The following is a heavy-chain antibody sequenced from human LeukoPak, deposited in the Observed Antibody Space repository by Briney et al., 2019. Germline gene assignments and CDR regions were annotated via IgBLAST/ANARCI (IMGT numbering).Heavy chain of an antibody. CDR2: ISGSGGST. J-gene: IGHJ6*02. D-gene: IGHD6-19*01. CDR1: GFTFSSYS. V-gene: IGHV3-23*01. CDR3: AKDQDSSGWYGYYYYGMDV. Sequence: PGGSLRLSCAASGFTFSSYSMSWVRQAPGKGLEWVSAISGSGGSTYYADSVKGRFTISRDNSKNTLYLQMNSLRAEDTAVYYCAKDQDSSGWYGYYYYGMDVWGQGTTVTVSS.